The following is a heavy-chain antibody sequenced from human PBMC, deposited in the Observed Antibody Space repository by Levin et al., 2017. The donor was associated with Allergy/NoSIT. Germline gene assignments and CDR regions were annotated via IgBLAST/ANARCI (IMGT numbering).Heavy chain of an antibody. J-gene: IGHJ6*02. V-gene: IGHV3-30*18. CDR2: ISYDGSNK. CDR1: GLTFSSYG. Sequence: PGESLKISCVASGLTFSSYGMHWVRQAPGKGLEWVAVISYDGSNKYYVDSVKGRFTISRDNSKNTLYLQMNSLRAEDTAVYYCGKEAEITFGGAIVNSYYYYAMDVWGQGTTVTVSS. D-gene: IGHD3-16*02. CDR3: GKEAEITFGGAIVNSYYYYAMDV.